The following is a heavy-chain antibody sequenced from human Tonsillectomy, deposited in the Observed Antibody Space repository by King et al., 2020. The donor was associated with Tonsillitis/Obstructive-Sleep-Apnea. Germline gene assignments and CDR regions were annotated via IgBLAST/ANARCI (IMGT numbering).Heavy chain of an antibody. CDR3: ARLQSTSGTFDY. CDR2: VYPGDSDA. J-gene: IGHJ4*02. V-gene: IGHV5-51*01. D-gene: IGHD1-1*01. CDR1: GYNFTNYY. Sequence: VQLVQSGAEVKKPGESLKISYEGSGYNFTNYYIAWVRQMPGKGLEWMGIVYPGDSDARYSPSFQAQVTISADKSISTAYLQWSSLKASDTAMYYCARLQSTSGTFDYWGQGTLVTVSS.